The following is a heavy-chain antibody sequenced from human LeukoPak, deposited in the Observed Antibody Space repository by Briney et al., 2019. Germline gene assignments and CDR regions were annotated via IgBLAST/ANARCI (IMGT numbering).Heavy chain of an antibody. CDR1: GYTFTSYY. CDR3: AREDGGYYYLDAFDI. J-gene: IGHJ3*02. CDR2: ISAYNGNT. V-gene: IGHV1-18*04. D-gene: IGHD3-22*01. Sequence: ASVKVSCKXSGYTFTSYYMHWVRQAPGQGLEWMGWISAYNGNTNYAQKLQGRVTMTTDTSTSTAYMELRSLRSDDTAVYYCAREDGGYYYLDAFDIWGQGTMVTVSS.